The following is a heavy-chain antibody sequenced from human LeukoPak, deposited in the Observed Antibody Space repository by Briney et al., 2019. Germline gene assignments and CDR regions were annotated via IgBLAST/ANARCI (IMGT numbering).Heavy chain of an antibody. J-gene: IGHJ4*02. Sequence: SETLSLTCTVSGYSISSGYYWGWIRQPPGKGLEWIGSIYHSGSTYYNPSIKSRVTISVDTSKNQFSLKLSSVTAADTAVYYCARVGGRGVGYYYDSSGYYFGYWGQGTLVTVSS. CDR1: GYSISSGYY. CDR2: IYHSGST. D-gene: IGHD3-22*01. V-gene: IGHV4-38-2*02. CDR3: ARVGGRGVGYYYDSSGYYFGY.